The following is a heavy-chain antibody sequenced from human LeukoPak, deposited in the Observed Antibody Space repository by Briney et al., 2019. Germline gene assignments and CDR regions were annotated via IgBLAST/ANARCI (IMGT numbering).Heavy chain of an antibody. CDR3: ARGGNNYAYFDC. Sequence: PGGSLRLSCAASGFTFSSYGMHWVRQAPGKGLEWVAFIRYDGSNKYYADSVKGRFTISRDNAKNSLYLQMNSLRAEDTAVYYCARGGNNYAYFDCWGQGTLVTVSS. CDR1: GFTFSSYG. J-gene: IGHJ4*02. CDR2: IRYDGSNK. D-gene: IGHD4-11*01. V-gene: IGHV3-30*02.